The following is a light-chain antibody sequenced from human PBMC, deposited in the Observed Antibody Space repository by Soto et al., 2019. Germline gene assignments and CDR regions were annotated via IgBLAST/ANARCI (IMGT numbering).Light chain of an antibody. J-gene: IGLJ1*01. V-gene: IGLV2-23*01. CDR1: SSDVGSHKL. Sequence: QSALTQPASVSGSPGQSITISCTGTSSDVGSHKLVSWYQQYPGKAPKLIIFEASKRPSGVSNRFSGSKSGSTASLTISGLQAEDEADYYCCSYAGSYTFVFGIGTKVTVL. CDR2: EAS. CDR3: CSYAGSYTFV.